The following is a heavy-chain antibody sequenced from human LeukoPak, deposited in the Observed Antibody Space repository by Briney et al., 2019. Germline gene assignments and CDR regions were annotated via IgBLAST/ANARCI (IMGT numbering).Heavy chain of an antibody. J-gene: IGHJ6*02. CDR2: ISYDGSNK. CDR1: GFTFSSYG. D-gene: IGHD2-2*01. V-gene: IGHV3-30*18. CDR3: AKDRIVVPAAYYYGMDV. Sequence: GRSLRLPCAASGFTFSSYGMHWVRQAPGKGLEWVAVISYDGSNKYYADSVKGRFTISRDNSKNTLYLQMNSLRAEDTAVYYCAKDRIVVPAAYYYGMDVWGQGTTVTVSS.